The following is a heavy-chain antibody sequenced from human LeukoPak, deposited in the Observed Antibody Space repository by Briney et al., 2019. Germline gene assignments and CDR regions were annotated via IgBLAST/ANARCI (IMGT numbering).Heavy chain of an antibody. CDR2: IKQDGSEK. D-gene: IGHD5-18*01. V-gene: IGHV3-7*01. Sequence: GGSLRLSCAASGFTFGSYWMSWVRQAPGKGLEWVANIKQDGSEKYYVDSVKGRFTISRDNAKTSLYLQMNSLRAEDTAVYYCARDLSGVRGYTYGRGIDYWGQGTLVTVSS. J-gene: IGHJ4*02. CDR1: GFTFGSYW. CDR3: ARDLSGVRGYTYGRGIDY.